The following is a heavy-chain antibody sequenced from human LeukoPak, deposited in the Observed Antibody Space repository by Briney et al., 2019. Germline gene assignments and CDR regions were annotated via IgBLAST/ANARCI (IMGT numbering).Heavy chain of an antibody. CDR3: AIVEQQLVPL. J-gene: IGHJ3*01. Sequence: GGSLRLSCAASGFTFSSYGMHWVRQAPGKGLEWVAFIRYDGSNKYYADSVKGRFTISRDNSKNTLYLQMNSLRAEDTAVYYCAIVEQQLVPLWGQGTMVTVSS. V-gene: IGHV3-30*02. CDR1: GFTFSSYG. D-gene: IGHD6-13*01. CDR2: IRYDGSNK.